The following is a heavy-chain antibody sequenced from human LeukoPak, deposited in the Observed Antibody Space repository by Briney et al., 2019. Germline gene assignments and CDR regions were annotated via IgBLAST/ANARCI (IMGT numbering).Heavy chain of an antibody. V-gene: IGHV3-23*01. CDR1: GFSFSSYA. CDR2: ISPNGDWT. CDR3: AKMVGSKDPIEY. J-gene: IGHJ4*02. Sequence: GGSLRLSCVASGFSFSSYAMNWVRQTPGQGLERVSIISPNGDWTNYADSVKGRFTTSRDSSKNTLYLQMNSLRAEDTAMYYCAKMVGSKDPIEYWGQGTLVTVSS. D-gene: IGHD2-15*01.